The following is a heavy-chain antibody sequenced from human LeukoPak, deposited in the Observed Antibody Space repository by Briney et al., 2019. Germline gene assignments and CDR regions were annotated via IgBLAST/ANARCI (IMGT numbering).Heavy chain of an antibody. CDR1: GFTFSSYG. Sequence: PGRSLRLSCAASGFTFSSYGMHWVRQAPGKGLEWAAVISYDGSNKYYADSVKGRFTISRDNSKNTLYLQMNSLRAEDTAVYYCAKAIAVAGTSYYYYGMDVWGKGTTVTVSS. J-gene: IGHJ6*04. CDR2: ISYDGSNK. CDR3: AKAIAVAGTSYYYYGMDV. D-gene: IGHD6-19*01. V-gene: IGHV3-30*18.